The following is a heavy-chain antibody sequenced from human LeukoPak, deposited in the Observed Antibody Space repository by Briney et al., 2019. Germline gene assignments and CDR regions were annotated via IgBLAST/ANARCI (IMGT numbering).Heavy chain of an antibody. V-gene: IGHV3-23*01. Sequence: GGSLRLSCAASGFTFSSYMNWVRQAPGKGLEWVSGIRGSDGNTYYADSVKGRFTISRDNSKNTLYLQMNSLRAEDTALYYCAKDEYPSGSYPTLVPWGQGTLVTVSS. J-gene: IGHJ5*02. CDR2: IRGSDGNT. CDR1: GFTFSSY. CDR3: AKDEYPSGSYPTLVP. D-gene: IGHD1-26*01.